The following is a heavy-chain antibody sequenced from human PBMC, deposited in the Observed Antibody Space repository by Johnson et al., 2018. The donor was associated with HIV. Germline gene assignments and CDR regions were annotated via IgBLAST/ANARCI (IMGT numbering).Heavy chain of an antibody. CDR3: ARQVYCSSTSCSSAFDI. Sequence: VQLVESGGGLVRPGGSLRLSCAASGFTFDDYGMSWVRQAPGKGLEWVSGINRNGGSTGYADSVRGRFTISRENAKNSLYLQMKSLRAGDTAVYYCARQVYCSSTSCSSAFDIWGQGTVVTVSS. D-gene: IGHD2-2*01. J-gene: IGHJ3*02. CDR1: GFTFDDYG. CDR2: INRNGGST. V-gene: IGHV3-20*04.